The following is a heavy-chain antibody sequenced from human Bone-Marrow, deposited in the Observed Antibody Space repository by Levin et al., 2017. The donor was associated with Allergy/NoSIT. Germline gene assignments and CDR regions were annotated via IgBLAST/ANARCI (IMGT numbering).Heavy chain of an antibody. V-gene: IGHV3-66*01. Sequence: AGGSLRLSCAASGFSVSRNYMSWVRQAPGKGLEWVSLIYSGGDTQYADSVKGRFTISRDNSRNTLYLQMNSLRGDATAVYYCARNGVGTAAGTPWGQGTLVTVSS. CDR3: ARNGVGTAAGTP. CDR2: IYSGGDT. CDR1: GFSVSRNY. J-gene: IGHJ4*02. D-gene: IGHD6-13*01.